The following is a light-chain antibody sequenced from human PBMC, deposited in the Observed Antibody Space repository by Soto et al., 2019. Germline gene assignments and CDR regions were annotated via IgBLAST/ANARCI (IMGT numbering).Light chain of an antibody. Sequence: QSALTQPPSASGTPGQRVTISCSGSSSNIGSNFVYWYQQVPGTAPKLLIYYNNQRPSGVPGRVSGSKSGTSASLAISGRLSEDEADDYCAAWYDGLGGHWVFGGGTKLTVL. J-gene: IGLJ3*02. V-gene: IGLV1-47*02. CDR1: SSNIGSNF. CDR2: YNN. CDR3: AAWYDGLGGHWV.